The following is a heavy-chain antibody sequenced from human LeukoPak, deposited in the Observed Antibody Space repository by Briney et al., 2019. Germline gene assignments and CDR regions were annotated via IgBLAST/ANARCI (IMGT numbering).Heavy chain of an antibody. CDR1: GFTFSSYA. CDR3: AKDRSSQYQLPVMDV. J-gene: IGHJ6*03. Sequence: PGGSLRLSCAASGFTFSSYAMSWVRQAPGKGLEWVSAISGSGGSTYYADSVKGRFTISRDNSKNTLYLQMNSLRAEDTAVYYCAKDRSSQYQLPVMDVWGKGTTVTVSS. CDR2: ISGSGGST. V-gene: IGHV3-23*01. D-gene: IGHD2-2*01.